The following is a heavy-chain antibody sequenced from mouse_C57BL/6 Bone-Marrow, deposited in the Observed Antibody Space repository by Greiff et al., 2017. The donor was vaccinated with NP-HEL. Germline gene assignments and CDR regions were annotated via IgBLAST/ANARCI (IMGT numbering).Heavy chain of an antibody. V-gene: IGHV6-3*01. CDR2: IRLKSDNYAT. CDR3: TGPIYYYGSSVGY. J-gene: IGHJ2*01. Sequence: EVKLMESGGGLVQPGGSMKLSCVASGFTFSNYWMNWVRQSPEKGLEWVAQIRLKSDNYATHYAESVKGRFTISRDDSKSSVYLQMNNLRAEDTGIYYCTGPIYYYGSSVGYWGQGTTLTVSS. CDR1: GFTFSNYW. D-gene: IGHD1-1*01.